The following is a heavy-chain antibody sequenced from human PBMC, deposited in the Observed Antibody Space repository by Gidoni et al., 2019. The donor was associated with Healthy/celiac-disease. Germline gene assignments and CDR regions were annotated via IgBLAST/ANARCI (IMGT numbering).Heavy chain of an antibody. V-gene: IGHV4-31*03. Sequence: QVQLQESGPGLVKPSQTLSLTCTVPGGSISSGGYYWSWIRQHPGKGLEWIGYIYYSGSTYYNPSLKSRVTISVDTSKNQFSLKLSSVTAADTAVYYCARYDSSGYYSPNCDYWGQGTLVTVSS. D-gene: IGHD3-22*01. CDR2: IYYSGST. CDR3: ARYDSSGYYSPNCDY. CDR1: GGSISSGGYY. J-gene: IGHJ4*02.